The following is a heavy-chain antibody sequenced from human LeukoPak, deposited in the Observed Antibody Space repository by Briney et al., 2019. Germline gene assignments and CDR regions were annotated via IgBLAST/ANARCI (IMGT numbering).Heavy chain of an antibody. CDR1: GYTFTGYY. J-gene: IGHJ4*02. Sequence: ASVKVSCKASGYTFTGYYMHRVRQAPGQGLEWMGWINPNSGGTNYAQKFQGRVTMTRDTSISTAYMELSRLRPDDTAVYYCARGSVTTVVTPSNYWGQGTLVTVSS. CDR2: INPNSGGT. V-gene: IGHV1-2*02. D-gene: IGHD4-23*01. CDR3: ARGSVTTVVTPSNY.